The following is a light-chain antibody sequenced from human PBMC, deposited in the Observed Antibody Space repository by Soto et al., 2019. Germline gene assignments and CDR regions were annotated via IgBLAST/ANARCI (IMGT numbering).Light chain of an antibody. CDR3: QSYDGILSGPHVV. J-gene: IGLJ2*01. CDR1: SSNIGAGYD. CDR2: GNS. V-gene: IGLV1-40*01. Sequence: QSVLTQPPSLSGAPGQRVTISCTGSSSNIGAGYDVHWYQQLPGTAPKLLFYGNSNRPSGVPDRFSGSKSGTSASLAITGLQAEDEADYYGQSYDGILSGPHVVFGGGTKLNVL.